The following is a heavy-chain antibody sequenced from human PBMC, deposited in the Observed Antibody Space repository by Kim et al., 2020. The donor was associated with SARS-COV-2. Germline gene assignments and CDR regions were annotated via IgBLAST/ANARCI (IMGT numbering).Heavy chain of an antibody. D-gene: IGHD2-2*01. CDR1: GGSISSYY. V-gene: IGHV4-59*01. J-gene: IGHJ4*02. CDR3: ARARSRDGYTIFDY. Sequence: SETLFLTCTVSGGSISSYYWSWIRQPPGKGLEWIGYIYYSGSTNYNPSLKSRVTISVDTSKNQFSLKLSSVTAADTAVYYCARARSRDGYTIFDYWGQGTLVTVSS. CDR2: IYYSGST.